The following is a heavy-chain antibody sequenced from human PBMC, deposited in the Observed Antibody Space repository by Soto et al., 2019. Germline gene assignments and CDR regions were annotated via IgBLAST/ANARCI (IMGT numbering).Heavy chain of an antibody. CDR2: IYPGDSDT. J-gene: IGHJ6*03. D-gene: IGHD3-9*01. V-gene: IGHV5-51*01. CDR1: GYSFTSYW. CDR3: ARHEVLRYSKGVGESYYYYMDV. Sequence: GESLKISCKGSGYSFTSYWIGWVRQMPGKGLEWMGIIYPGDSDTRYSPSFQGQVTISADKSISTAYLQWSSLKASDTAMYYCARHEVLRYSKGVGESYYYYMDVWGKGTTVTVSS.